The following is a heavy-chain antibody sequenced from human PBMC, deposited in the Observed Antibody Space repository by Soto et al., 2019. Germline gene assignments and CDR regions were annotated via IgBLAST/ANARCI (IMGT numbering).Heavy chain of an antibody. CDR1: GGTHSSYA. Sequence: QVQLVQSGAEAKKPGSSVKVSCKVTGGTHSSYAITWVRQAPGQGLEWMGGIIPIFGTRDYAQKFQGRVTITADPSTSTAYLELSGLTSDDTAVYYCARDGSDYSTSGHYDPWGQGTLVTVSS. CDR2: IIPIFGTR. V-gene: IGHV1-69*01. D-gene: IGHD3-22*01. J-gene: IGHJ5*02. CDR3: ARDGSDYSTSGHYDP.